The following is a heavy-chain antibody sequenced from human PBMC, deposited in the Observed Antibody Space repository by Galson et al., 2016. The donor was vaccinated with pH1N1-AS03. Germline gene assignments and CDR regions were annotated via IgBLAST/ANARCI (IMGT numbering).Heavy chain of an antibody. Sequence: SLRLSCAASAFTFSRYGMHWVRQAPGKGLEWVAFIRSVGDIKLYADSVKGRFTISRDNSENTVHLQMNSLRAEDTAVYYCAKDIGDGHNYGADSWGQGTLVTVSS. CDR2: IRSVGDIK. J-gene: IGHJ4*02. CDR3: AKDIGDGHNYGADS. CDR1: AFTFSRYG. D-gene: IGHD5-24*01. V-gene: IGHV3-30*02.